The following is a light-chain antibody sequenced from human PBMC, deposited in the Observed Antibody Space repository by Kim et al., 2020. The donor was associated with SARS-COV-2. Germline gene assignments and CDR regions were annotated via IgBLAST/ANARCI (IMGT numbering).Light chain of an antibody. CDR1: SSNIEKNF. J-gene: IGLJ3*02. CDR3: ATWDSSLSAGV. Sequence: GQKVTISCSGGSSNIEKNFVSWYQHLPGAAPKLLIYDDDERPSGIPDRFSGSKSGTSATLGITGLQTGDEADYYCATWDSSLSAGVFGGGTQLTVL. CDR2: DDD. V-gene: IGLV1-51*01.